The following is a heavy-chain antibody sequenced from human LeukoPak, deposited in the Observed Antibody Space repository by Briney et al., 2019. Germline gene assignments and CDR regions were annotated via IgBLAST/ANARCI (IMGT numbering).Heavy chain of an antibody. J-gene: IGHJ4*02. Sequence: GGSLRLSCEASGFTFRNYWMSWVSQSPVKGLEWVANIHQDGIETYYLDSVKGRFTISRDNAKNSVSLQMHSLRADDTAIYYCARSTGDGGPYYFDSWGQGILVIVSS. CDR2: IHQDGIET. V-gene: IGHV3-7*01. D-gene: IGHD3-16*01. CDR1: GFTFRNYW. CDR3: ARSTGDGGPYYFDS.